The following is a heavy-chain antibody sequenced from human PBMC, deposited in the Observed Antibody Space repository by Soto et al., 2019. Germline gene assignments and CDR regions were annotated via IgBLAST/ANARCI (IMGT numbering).Heavy chain of an antibody. CDR3: AKDWLAVRGEPPTD. V-gene: IGHV3-23*01. Sequence: EVQLLESGGGLVQPGGSLRLSCAASGFTFSSYAMSWVRQAPGKGLEWVSAISGSGGSTYYADSVKGPFTISRDNSKNTLYLQMNSLRAEDTAVYYCAKDWLAVRGEPPTDWGQGTLVTVSS. J-gene: IGHJ4*02. D-gene: IGHD3-10*01. CDR2: ISGSGGST. CDR1: GFTFSSYA.